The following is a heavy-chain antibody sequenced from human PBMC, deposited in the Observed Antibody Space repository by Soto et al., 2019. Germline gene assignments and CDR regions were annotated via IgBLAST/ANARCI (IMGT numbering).Heavy chain of an antibody. Sequence: SETLSLTYSVSGGSISSYYWSWIRQPPGRGLEWIGYIYYSGSTYYNPSLRSRVTISLDASKNQFSLKLSSVTAADTAVYYCARGFYDSTGYYDSWGQGTLVTVSS. CDR3: ARGFYDSTGYYDS. CDR2: IYYSGST. V-gene: IGHV4-59*01. D-gene: IGHD3-22*01. CDR1: GGSISSYY. J-gene: IGHJ4*02.